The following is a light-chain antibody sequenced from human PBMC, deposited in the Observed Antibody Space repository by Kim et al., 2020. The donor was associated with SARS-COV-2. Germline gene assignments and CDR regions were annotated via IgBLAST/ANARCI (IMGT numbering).Light chain of an antibody. CDR2: YDS. Sequence: PGKTASITCGGNNIGGKSVPWYQQKPGQAPVLVIYYDSDRPSGIPERFSGSNSGNTATLTISRVEAGDEADYYCQVWDSSSDHRVFGGGTQLTVL. J-gene: IGLJ3*02. CDR3: QVWDSSSDHRV. V-gene: IGLV3-21*04. CDR1: NIGGKS.